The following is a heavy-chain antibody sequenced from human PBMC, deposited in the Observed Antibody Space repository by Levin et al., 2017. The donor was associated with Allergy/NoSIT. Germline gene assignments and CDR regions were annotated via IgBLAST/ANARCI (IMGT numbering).Heavy chain of an antibody. Sequence: SLLLSFSSSFFPFLLSSLNWVRQAPGKGLEWVSYISSSGSTIYYADSVKGRFTISRDNAKNSLYLQMNSLRAEDTAVYYCARQLGNFWSGYNYFDYWGQGTLVTVSS. CDR2: ISSSGSTI. CDR1: FFPFLLSS. V-gene: IGHV3-48*03. CDR3: ARQLGNFWSGYNYFDY. D-gene: IGHD3-3*01. J-gene: IGHJ4*02.